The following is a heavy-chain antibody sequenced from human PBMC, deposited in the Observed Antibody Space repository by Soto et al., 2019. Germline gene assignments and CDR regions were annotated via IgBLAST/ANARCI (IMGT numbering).Heavy chain of an antibody. CDR2: IDYRGTNT. CDR1: GITFSSHL. V-gene: IGHV3-23*01. D-gene: IGHD2-8*01. CDR3: VSWVSANFDY. Sequence: SGGSLRLSCAASGITFSSHLISWVRQAPGKGLEWVSSIDYRGTNTHYADSVKGRFTISRDNSRNMVYLQMNSLRAEDTALYFCVSWVSANFDYWGRGAPVTVSS. J-gene: IGHJ4*02.